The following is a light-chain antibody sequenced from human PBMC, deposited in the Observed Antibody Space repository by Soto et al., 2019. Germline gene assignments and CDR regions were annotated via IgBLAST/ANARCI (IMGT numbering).Light chain of an antibody. Sequence: QPVLTQPPSASASLGASVTLTCTLSSGYSNYKVDWYQQRPGKGPRFVMRVGTGGIVGSKGDGIPDRFSVLGSGLNRSLTIKNIQEEDESDSHCGADHGSGSNFVLFGGGTKLTVL. CDR1: SGYSNYK. V-gene: IGLV9-49*01. J-gene: IGLJ2*01. CDR3: GADHGSGSNFVL. CDR2: VGTGGIVG.